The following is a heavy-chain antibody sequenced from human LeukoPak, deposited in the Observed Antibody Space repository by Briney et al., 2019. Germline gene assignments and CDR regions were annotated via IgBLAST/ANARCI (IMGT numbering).Heavy chain of an antibody. CDR2: INAGNGNT. V-gene: IGHV1-3*01. Sequence: ASVKVSCKASGYTFTSYAMHWVRQAPGQRLEWMGWINAGNGNTKYSQKFQGRVTMTRDTSTSTVYMELSSLRSEDTAVYYCAGVFGFDRSGYVDYWGQGTLVTVSS. D-gene: IGHD3-3*01. CDR1: GYTFTSYA. J-gene: IGHJ4*02. CDR3: AGVFGFDRSGYVDY.